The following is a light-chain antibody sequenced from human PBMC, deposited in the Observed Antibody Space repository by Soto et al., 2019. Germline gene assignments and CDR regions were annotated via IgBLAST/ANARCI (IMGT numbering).Light chain of an antibody. J-gene: IGLJ2*01. Sequence: SYELTQPPSVSVAPGKTARITCGGNNIGSKSVHWHQQKPGQAPVLVIYYDSDRPSGIPERFSGSNSGNTATLTISRVEAGDEDDYYCQVWDSSSDHVVFGGGTKLTVL. CDR2: YDS. CDR3: QVWDSSSDHVV. V-gene: IGLV3-21*04. CDR1: NIGSKS.